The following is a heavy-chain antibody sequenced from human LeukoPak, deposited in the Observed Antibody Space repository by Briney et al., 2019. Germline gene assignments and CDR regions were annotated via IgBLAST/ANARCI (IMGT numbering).Heavy chain of an antibody. J-gene: IGHJ4*02. CDR1: GYSISSGYY. D-gene: IGHD6-13*01. Sequence: PSETLSLTCTVSGYSISSGYYWGWIRQPPGKGLEWIGSIYHSGSTYYNPSLKSRVTISVDTSKNQFSLKLSSVTAADTAVYYCALIAAAGTGHETDYWGQGTLVTVSS. CDR2: IYHSGST. CDR3: ALIAAAGTGHETDY. V-gene: IGHV4-38-2*02.